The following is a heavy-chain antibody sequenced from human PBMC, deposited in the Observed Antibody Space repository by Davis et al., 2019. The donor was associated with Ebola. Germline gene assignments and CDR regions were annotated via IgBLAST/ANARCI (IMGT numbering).Heavy chain of an antibody. CDR1: GYLISSGHY. J-gene: IGHJ5*02. CDR2: MYHTGKT. V-gene: IGHV4-38-2*02. Sequence: PSETLSLTCTVSGYLISSGHYWGWIRQPPGKGLEWIASMYHTGKTYYNPSLKSRFIISIDTSKNQLSLSLRSVAAADTAVYYCARSFPSQTDFWSGHSPFGSWGPGTLLTVSS. CDR3: ARSFPSQTDFWSGHSPFGS. D-gene: IGHD3-3*01.